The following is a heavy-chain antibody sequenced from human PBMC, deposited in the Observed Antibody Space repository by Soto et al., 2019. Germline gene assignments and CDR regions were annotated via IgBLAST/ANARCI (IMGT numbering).Heavy chain of an antibody. J-gene: IGHJ4*02. CDR3: AKDRNYPRDQFHY. CDR1: GFTFSTYA. CDR2: ISANGQGI. V-gene: IGHV3-23*01. Sequence: GGSLRLSCAASGFTFSTYALNWVRQAPGKGLEWVSAISANGQGIYYADSVRGRSAISRDNSKNTIFLHMDSLRAEDTAVYYCAKDRNYPRDQFHYWGQGTLVTSPQ. D-gene: IGHD1-7*01.